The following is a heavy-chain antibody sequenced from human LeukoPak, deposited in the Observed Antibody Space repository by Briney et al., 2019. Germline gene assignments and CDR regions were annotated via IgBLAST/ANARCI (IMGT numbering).Heavy chain of an antibody. Sequence: GGSLRLSCAASGFTFSHYGMHWVRQAPGKGLEWVSYISLSSSSIYYADSVKGRFTISRDNAKNSLYLQMNSLRAEDTAVYYCARVRSPRYFDYWGQGTLVTVSS. CDR2: ISLSSSSI. J-gene: IGHJ4*02. CDR1: GFTFSHYG. CDR3: ARVRSPRYFDY. V-gene: IGHV3-48*01.